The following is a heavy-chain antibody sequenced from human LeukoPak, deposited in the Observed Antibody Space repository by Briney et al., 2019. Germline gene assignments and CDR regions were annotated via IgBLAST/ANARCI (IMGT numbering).Heavy chain of an antibody. CDR3: ARVGLRGSGRYYPDC. D-gene: IGHD3-10*01. CDR2: IGQDGTEK. Sequence: PGGSLRLSCAASGFSLSNYWMTWVRQAPGKRLEWVANIGQDGTEKYYVDSVKGRFTISRDNAKNSQHLQMNSLRVEDTAVYYCARVGLRGSGRYYPDCWGRGTLVTVSS. CDR1: GFSLSNYW. J-gene: IGHJ4*02. V-gene: IGHV3-7*01.